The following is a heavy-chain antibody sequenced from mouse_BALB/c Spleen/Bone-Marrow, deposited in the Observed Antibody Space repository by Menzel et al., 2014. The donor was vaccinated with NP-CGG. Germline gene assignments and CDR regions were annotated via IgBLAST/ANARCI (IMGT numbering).Heavy chain of an antibody. J-gene: IGHJ4*01. Sequence: QVQLKESGAELAKPGASVKMSCKASGYTFTRYWIHWVKPGPGQGLEWIGYINPSTGYTEYNQKFKDKATLTADKSSSTAYMQLSSLTSEDSAAYYCARGDYYGKGGAMDYWGQGTSVTVSS. CDR3: ARGDYYGKGGAMDY. CDR2: INPSTGYT. CDR1: GYTFTRYW. V-gene: IGHV1-7*01. D-gene: IGHD1-1*01.